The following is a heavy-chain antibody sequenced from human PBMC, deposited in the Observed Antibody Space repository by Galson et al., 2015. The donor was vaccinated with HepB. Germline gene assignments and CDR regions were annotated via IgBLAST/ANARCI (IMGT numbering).Heavy chain of an antibody. CDR3: ATYDSSGYYYPFDY. V-gene: IGHV3-21*01. Sequence: SLRLSCAASGFTFSSYSMNWVRQAPGKGLEWVSSISSSSSYIYYADSVKGRFTISRDNAKNPLYLQMNSLRAEDTAVYYCATYDSSGYYYPFDYWGQGTLVTVSS. CDR2: ISSSSSYI. J-gene: IGHJ4*02. CDR1: GFTFSSYS. D-gene: IGHD3-22*01.